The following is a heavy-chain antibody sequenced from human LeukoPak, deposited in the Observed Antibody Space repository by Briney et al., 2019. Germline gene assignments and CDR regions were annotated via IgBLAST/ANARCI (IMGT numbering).Heavy chain of an antibody. J-gene: IGHJ6*02. D-gene: IGHD1-26*01. V-gene: IGHV3-11*01. CDR3: AKSSGMTWYYYGMDV. CDR2: ISSSGSTI. CDR1: GFTFSNYY. Sequence: GGSLRLSCAASGFTFSNYYMSWIRQAPGKGLEWVSYISSSGSTIYYADSVKGRFTISRDNAKNSLYLQMNSLRAEDTAFYYCAKSSGMTWYYYGMDVWGQGTTVTVSS.